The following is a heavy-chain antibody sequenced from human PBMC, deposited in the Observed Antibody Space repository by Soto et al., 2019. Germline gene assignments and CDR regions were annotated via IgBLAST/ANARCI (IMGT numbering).Heavy chain of an antibody. CDR3: ARGGSSSWYNWFDP. J-gene: IGHJ5*02. V-gene: IGHV3-11*01. CDR1: GFTFSYYY. Sequence: GGSRRLSWAASGFTFSYYYMSWSRQAPGKGLEWVSYISSSGSTIYYADSVKGRFTISRDNAKNSLYLQMNSLRAEDTAVYYCARGGSSSWYNWFDPWGQGTLVTVSS. CDR2: ISSSGSTI. D-gene: IGHD6-13*01.